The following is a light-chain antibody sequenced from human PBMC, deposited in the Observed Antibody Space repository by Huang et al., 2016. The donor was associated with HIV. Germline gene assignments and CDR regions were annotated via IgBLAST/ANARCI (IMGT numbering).Light chain of an antibody. CDR2: GAS. J-gene: IGKJ2*01. V-gene: IGKV3-20*01. CDR1: RNLTNSQ. Sequence: EVVLTQSPGILSLSAGERASLSCRASRNLTNSQLAWYQQKVGQPPRLLVFGASTRVSGVPGRCTGGVSGRDFTLSISGLEPDDFATYYCQQYDTFSFGQGTRLE. CDR3: QQYDTFS.